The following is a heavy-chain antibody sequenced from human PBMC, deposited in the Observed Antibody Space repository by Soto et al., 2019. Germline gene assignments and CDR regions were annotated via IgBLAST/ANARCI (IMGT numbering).Heavy chain of an antibody. D-gene: IGHD3-22*01. CDR1: GYTFTSYY. V-gene: IGHV1-46*01. Sequence: GASVKVSCKASGYTFTSYYIHWVRQAPGQGLEWMGIINPSGGSTSYAQKLQGRVTMTRDTSTSTVYMELSSLRSEDTAVYYCARDGLDYDSSGSTQNAFDIWGQGTMVTVSS. CDR3: ARDGLDYDSSGSTQNAFDI. J-gene: IGHJ3*02. CDR2: INPSGGST.